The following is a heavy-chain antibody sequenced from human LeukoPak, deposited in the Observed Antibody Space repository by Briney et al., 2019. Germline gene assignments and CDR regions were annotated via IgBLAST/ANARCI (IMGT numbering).Heavy chain of an antibody. CDR3: ARLLHHYFDS. D-gene: IGHD2-2*02. Sequence: GASVKVSCKASGGTFNNYAISWVRQAPGQGLEWMGRLIPIFDVTNYAQKFQGRITITADKSTSTTFMELSSLRSEDTAVYYCARLLHHYFDSWGQGTLVTVSS. J-gene: IGHJ4*02. CDR2: LIPIFDVT. CDR1: GGTFNNYA. V-gene: IGHV1-69*04.